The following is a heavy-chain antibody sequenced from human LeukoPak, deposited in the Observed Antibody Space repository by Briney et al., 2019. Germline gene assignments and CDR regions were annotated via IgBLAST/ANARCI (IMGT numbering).Heavy chain of an antibody. V-gene: IGHV4-61*01. D-gene: IGHD6-13*01. CDR2: IYYSGST. Sequence: SETLSLTCTVSGGSISSSSYYWSWIRQPPGKGLEWIGYIYYSGSTNYNPSLKSRVTISVDTSKNQFSLKLSSVTAADTAVYYCARGRSSSWPYWGQGTLVTVSS. CDR3: ARGRSSSWPY. J-gene: IGHJ4*02. CDR1: GGSISSSSYY.